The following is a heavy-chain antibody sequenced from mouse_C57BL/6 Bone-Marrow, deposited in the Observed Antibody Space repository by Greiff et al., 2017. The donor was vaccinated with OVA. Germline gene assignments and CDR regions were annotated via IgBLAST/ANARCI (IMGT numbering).Heavy chain of an antibody. CDR3: TRGGWLPFAY. V-gene: IGHV1-15*01. CDR1: GYTFTDYE. CDR2: FDPETGGT. J-gene: IGHJ3*01. D-gene: IGHD2-3*01. Sequence: QVQLQQSGAELVRPGASVTLSCKVPGYTFTDYEMNWVNQTLVHGREGIGAFDPETGGTAYNQKFKGKAILTADKSSSTAYMELRSLTSEDSAVYYCTRGGWLPFAYWGQGTLVTVSA.